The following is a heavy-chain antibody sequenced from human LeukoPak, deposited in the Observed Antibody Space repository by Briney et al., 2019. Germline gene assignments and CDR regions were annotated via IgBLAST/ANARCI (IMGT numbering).Heavy chain of an antibody. CDR2: INPNSGGT. CDR3: ARENNRHSTFDY. V-gene: IGHV1-2*02. Sequence: ASVKVSCRASGYTLTGYYMHWVRQAPGQGLEWMGWINPNSGGTNYAQKFQGRVTMTRDTSISTAYMELSRLRSDDTAVYYCARENNRHSTFDYWGQGTLVTVSS. J-gene: IGHJ4*02. D-gene: IGHD2/OR15-2a*01. CDR1: GYTLTGYY.